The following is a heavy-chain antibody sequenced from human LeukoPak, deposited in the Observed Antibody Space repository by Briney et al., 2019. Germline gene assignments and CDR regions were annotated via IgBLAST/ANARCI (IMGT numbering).Heavy chain of an antibody. J-gene: IGHJ4*02. CDR2: IIPILGIA. CDR3: ARLAVAGNTVPYSFDY. Sequence: SVKVSCKASGGTFSSYAISWVRQAPGQGLEWMGRIIPILGIANYAQKFQGRVTITADKSTSTAYMELSSLRSEDTAVYYCARLAVAGNTVPYSFDYWGQGTLVTVSS. D-gene: IGHD6-19*01. V-gene: IGHV1-69*04. CDR1: GGTFSSYA.